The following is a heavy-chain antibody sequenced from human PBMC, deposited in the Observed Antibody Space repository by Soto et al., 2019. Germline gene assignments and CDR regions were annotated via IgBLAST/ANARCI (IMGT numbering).Heavy chain of an antibody. CDR2: INPSGGST. CDR1: GYTFTSYY. V-gene: IGHV1-46*01. Sequence: GASVKVSCKASGYTFTSYYMHWVRQAPGQGLEWMGIINPSGGSTSYAQKFQGRVTMTRDTSTSTVYMELSSLRSEDTAVYYCAREEVVVVPAARVDRWFDPWGQGTLVTVSS. D-gene: IGHD2-2*01. CDR3: AREEVVVVPAARVDRWFDP. J-gene: IGHJ5*02.